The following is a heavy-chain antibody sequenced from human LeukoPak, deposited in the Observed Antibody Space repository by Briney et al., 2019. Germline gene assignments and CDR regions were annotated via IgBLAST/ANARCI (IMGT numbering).Heavy chain of an antibody. V-gene: IGHV3-23*01. D-gene: IGHD2-15*01. J-gene: IGHJ4*02. CDR3: ASLSGGVDY. CDR1: GSTFSSYA. Sequence: AGSLRLSCAASGSTFSSYAMSWVRQAPGKGLQWVSAISGSGGSTYYADSAKGRFTISRDNSKNTLYLQMNSLRAEDTAVYYCASLSGGVDYWGQGTLVIVSS. CDR2: ISGSGGST.